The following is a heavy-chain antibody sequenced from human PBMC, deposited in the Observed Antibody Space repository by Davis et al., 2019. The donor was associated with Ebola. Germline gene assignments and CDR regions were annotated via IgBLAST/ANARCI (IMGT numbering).Heavy chain of an antibody. CDR1: GGTFSSYA. D-gene: IGHD3-3*01. V-gene: IGHV1-69*04. J-gene: IGHJ5*02. CDR3: ARDDFWSGSHWFDP. CDR2: IIPILGIA. Sequence: SVKVSCKASGGTFSSYAISWVRQAPGQGLEWMGRIIPILGIANYAQKFQGRVTITADKSTSTAYMERSSLRSEDTAVYYCARDDFWSGSHWFDPWGQGTLVTVSS.